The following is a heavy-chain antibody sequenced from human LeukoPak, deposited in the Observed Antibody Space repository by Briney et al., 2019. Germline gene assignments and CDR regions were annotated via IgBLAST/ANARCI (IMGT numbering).Heavy chain of an antibody. J-gene: IGHJ4*02. CDR2: ISSSGSTI. D-gene: IGHD3-10*01. Sequence: PGGSLRLSCAASGFTVSSNYMSWVRQAPGKGLEWVSYISSSGSTIYYADSVKGRFTISRDNAKNSLYLQMNSLRAEDTAVYYCARGDYYGSGRLDYWGQGTLVTVSS. CDR1: GFTVSSNY. V-gene: IGHV3-11*01. CDR3: ARGDYYGSGRLDY.